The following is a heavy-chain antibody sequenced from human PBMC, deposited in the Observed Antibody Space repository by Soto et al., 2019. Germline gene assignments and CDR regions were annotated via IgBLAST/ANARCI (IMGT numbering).Heavy chain of an antibody. D-gene: IGHD3-3*01. CDR2: ISGNSGNT. V-gene: IGHV1-18*01. CDR1: GYTFTSYG. J-gene: IGHJ4*02. CDR3: ARVGLRDDVWSGYKSYFDH. Sequence: ASVKVSCKASGYTFTSYGITWVRLAPGQGLEWMGWISGNSGNTNYAQKVQGRVTMTTDTSTSTAYMELRSLRSGDTAVYYCARVGLRDDVWSGYKSYFDHWGQGTLVTVSS.